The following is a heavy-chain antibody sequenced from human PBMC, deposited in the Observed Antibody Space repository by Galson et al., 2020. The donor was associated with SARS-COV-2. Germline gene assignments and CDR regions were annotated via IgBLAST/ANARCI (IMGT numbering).Heavy chain of an antibody. J-gene: IGHJ4*02. D-gene: IGHD2-8*02. CDR1: RFTLSSHA. CDR3: ARCPWWVSGPGDS. Sequence: GEPLKISCAASRFTLSSHAMHWVRQAPRTGLECVATNPHDGTKKFYVDSVKGRFTISRDKSTVYLQMNSLRAEDTAIYYCARCPWWVSGPGDSWGQGTRVTVSS. V-gene: IGHV3-30*03. CDR2: NPHDGTKK.